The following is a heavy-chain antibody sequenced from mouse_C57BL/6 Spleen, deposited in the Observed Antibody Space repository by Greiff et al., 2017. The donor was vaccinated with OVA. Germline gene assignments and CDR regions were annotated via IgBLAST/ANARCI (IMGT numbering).Heavy chain of an antibody. J-gene: IGHJ2*01. V-gene: IGHV3-6*01. CDR2: ISYDGST. Sequence: EVKLMESGPGLVKPSQSLSLTCSVTGYSIPSGYYWNWIRQFPGNKLEWLGYISYDGSTNYNPSLKNRISITRDTSKNQFFLKLNSVTTEDTATYYCARDLYYYGSSYFDYWGQGTTLTVSS. CDR1: GYSIPSGYY. CDR3: ARDLYYYGSSYFDY. D-gene: IGHD1-1*01.